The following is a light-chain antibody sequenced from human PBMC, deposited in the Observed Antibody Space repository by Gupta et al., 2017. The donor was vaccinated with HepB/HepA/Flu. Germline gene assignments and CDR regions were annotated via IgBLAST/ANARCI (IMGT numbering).Light chain of an antibody. Sequence: DIMLTKSPEFQAVTPRDKVTITCRASQGIGSCLDWYQQKPDKRPKLLIYEASQSKSGVPSRFSGSGSGTDFTLTINSLQAEDVATYYCHKSSSFPRTFGRGTKVEIK. V-gene: IGKV6-21*02. CDR2: EAS. CDR1: QGIGSC. CDR3: HKSSSFPRT. J-gene: IGKJ1*01.